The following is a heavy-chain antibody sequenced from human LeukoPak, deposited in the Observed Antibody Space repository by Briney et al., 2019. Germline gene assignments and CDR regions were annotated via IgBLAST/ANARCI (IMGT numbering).Heavy chain of an antibody. CDR1: GFTFSSYA. CDR2: ISGSGGST. Sequence: PGGSLRLSCAASGFTFSSYAMSWVRQAPGKGLEWVSAISGSGGSTYYADSVKGRFTISRDNSKNTLYLQMNSLRAEDTAVYYCAKDRTRGNRGGYFDYWGQGTLVTVSS. J-gene: IGHJ4*02. CDR3: AKDRTRGNRGGYFDY. V-gene: IGHV3-23*01. D-gene: IGHD2-2*01.